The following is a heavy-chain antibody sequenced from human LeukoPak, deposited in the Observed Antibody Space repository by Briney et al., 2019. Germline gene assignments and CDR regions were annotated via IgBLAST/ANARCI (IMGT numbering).Heavy chain of an antibody. CDR2: INSDGSSI. D-gene: IGHD2-2*01. V-gene: IGHV3-74*01. J-gene: IGHJ4*02. CDR1: GFTFCSFW. Sequence: GGSLRLFCAASGFTFCSFWMLWVRHAPGKGVVWVSRINSDGSSISYADSVKGRFTISRDNAKNTLYLQMNSLRPEDTAVYYCASWYQLLSYWGQGTLVSVSS. CDR3: ASWYQLLSY.